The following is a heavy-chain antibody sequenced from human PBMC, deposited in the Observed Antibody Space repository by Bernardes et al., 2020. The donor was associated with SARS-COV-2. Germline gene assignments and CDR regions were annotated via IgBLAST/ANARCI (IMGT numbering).Heavy chain of an antibody. V-gene: IGHV3-33*01. J-gene: IGHJ4*02. CDR2: IWYDGSNK. D-gene: IGHD3-9*01. Sequence: GGSLRLSCAASGFTFSSYGMHWVRQAPGKGLEWVAVIWYDGSNKYYADSVKGRFTISRDNSKNTLYLQMNSLRAEDTAVYYCAREDWLPYKGIDYWGQGTRVTVSS. CDR1: GFTFSSYG. CDR3: AREDWLPYKGIDY.